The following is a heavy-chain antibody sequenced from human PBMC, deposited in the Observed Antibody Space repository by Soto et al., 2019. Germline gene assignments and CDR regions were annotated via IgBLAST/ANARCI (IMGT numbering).Heavy chain of an antibody. CDR2: IKSKTDGGTT. Sequence: PGGSLRLSCAASGFTFSNAWINWVRQAPGKGLEWVGRIKSKTDGGTTDFAAPVKGRFAISRDDSKDMVYLQMNSLRAEDTAVYYCARVPAAMGYYYYYMDVWGKGTTVTVSS. J-gene: IGHJ6*03. CDR1: GFTFSNAW. D-gene: IGHD2-2*01. CDR3: ARVPAAMGYYYYYMDV. V-gene: IGHV3-15*07.